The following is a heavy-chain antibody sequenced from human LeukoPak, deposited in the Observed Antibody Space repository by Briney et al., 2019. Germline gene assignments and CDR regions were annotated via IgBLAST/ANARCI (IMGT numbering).Heavy chain of an antibody. D-gene: IGHD3-3*01. CDR1: GGSISSGDYY. CDR3: AREGDGAVDYDFWSGYPNWFDP. V-gene: IGHV4-30-4*01. CDR2: IYYSGST. J-gene: IGHJ5*02. Sequence: SETLSLTCTVSGGSISSGDYYWSWIRQPPGKGLEWIGYIYYSGSTYYNPSLKSRVTMSVDTSKNQFSLKLSSVTAADTAVYYCAREGDGAVDYDFWSGYPNWFDPWGQGTLVTVSS.